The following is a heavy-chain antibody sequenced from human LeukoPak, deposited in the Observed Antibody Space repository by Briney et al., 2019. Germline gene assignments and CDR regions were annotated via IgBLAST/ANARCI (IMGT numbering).Heavy chain of an antibody. J-gene: IGHJ6*03. CDR3: ARRIGPTTYYDILTGYYYYYMDV. Sequence: GASVKVSCKASGYTFTSYYMHWVRQAPGQGLEWMGWINPNSGGTNYAQKFQGRVTMTRDTSISTAYMELSSLRSEDTAVYYCARRIGPTTYYDILTGYYYYYMDVWGKGTTVTISS. CDR1: GYTFTSYY. CDR2: INPNSGGT. D-gene: IGHD3-9*01. V-gene: IGHV1-2*02.